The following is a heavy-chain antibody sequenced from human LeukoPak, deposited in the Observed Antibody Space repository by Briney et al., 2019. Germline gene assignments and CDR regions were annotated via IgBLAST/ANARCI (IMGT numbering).Heavy chain of an antibody. CDR2: ITGTGGNT. J-gene: IGHJ4*02. Sequence: GGSLRLSCAGSGFTFNTYAMSWVRQAPGKGLEWVSGITGTGGNTYYADSVKGRFTISRDNSKNTLYLQMNSLRAEDTAVYYCANRQGELRYWGQGTLVTVSS. CDR3: ANRQGELRY. D-gene: IGHD1-26*01. V-gene: IGHV3-23*01. CDR1: GFTFNTYA.